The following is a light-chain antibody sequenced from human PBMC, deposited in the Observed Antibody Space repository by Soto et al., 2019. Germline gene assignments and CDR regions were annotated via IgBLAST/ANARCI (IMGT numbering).Light chain of an antibody. CDR1: QFVSNG. Sequence: IRRTPSAATLSVSXGERVSLSSRASQFVSNGLAWYKQRPGXPPRLVXSGASTRAGGSSERCSGSGSVTVCTRTISSLQSDDFALYYGQQYLDWPRTFGQRTKVDI. CDR2: GAS. CDR3: QQYLDWPRT. V-gene: IGKV3-15*01. J-gene: IGKJ1*01.